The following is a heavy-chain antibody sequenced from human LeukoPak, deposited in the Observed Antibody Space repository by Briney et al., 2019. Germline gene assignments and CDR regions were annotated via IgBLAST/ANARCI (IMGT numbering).Heavy chain of an antibody. D-gene: IGHD4-17*01. CDR2: IYYSGTT. V-gene: IGHV4-39*01. J-gene: IGHJ3*02. Sequence: SETLSLTCTVSGGSVSSSNFYWGWIRQPPGKGLEWVGSIYYSGTTYYNPSLKSRVTISVDTSKNQFSLKLSSVTAADTAVYYCARHLYGSDVFEIWGQGTMVTVSS. CDR3: ARHLYGSDVFEI. CDR1: GGSVSSSNFY.